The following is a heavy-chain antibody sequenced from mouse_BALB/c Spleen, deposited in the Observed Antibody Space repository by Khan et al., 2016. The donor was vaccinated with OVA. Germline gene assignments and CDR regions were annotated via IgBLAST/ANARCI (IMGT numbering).Heavy chain of an antibody. CDR3: ARPPYFSYVMVY. Sequence: QIQLVQSGPELKKPGETVKISCKASGYTSTNYGMNWVKQAPGKSLKWMGLINTYTGEPTYADDFKGRFAFSLETSASTAYLQINNLKNEDTATYFCARPPYFSYVMVYWGQGTSGTGSS. CDR2: INTYTGEP. D-gene: IGHD2-10*01. J-gene: IGHJ4*01. CDR1: GYTSTNYG. V-gene: IGHV9-3-1*01.